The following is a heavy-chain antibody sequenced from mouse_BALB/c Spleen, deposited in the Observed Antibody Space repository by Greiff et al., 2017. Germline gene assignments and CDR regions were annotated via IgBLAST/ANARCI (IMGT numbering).Heavy chain of an antibody. CDR2: INPYNDGT. Sequence: VQLQQSGPELVKPGASVKMSCKASGYTFTSYVMHWVKQKPGQGLEWIGYINPYNDGTKYNEKFKGKATLTSDKSSSTAYMELSSLTSEDSAVYYCARPYGSSGGYAMDYWGQGTSVTVSS. CDR3: ARPYGSSGGYAMDY. D-gene: IGHD1-1*01. CDR1: GYTFTSYV. V-gene: IGHV1-14*01. J-gene: IGHJ4*01.